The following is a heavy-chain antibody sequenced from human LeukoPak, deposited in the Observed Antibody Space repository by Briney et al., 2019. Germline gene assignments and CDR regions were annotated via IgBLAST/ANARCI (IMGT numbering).Heavy chain of an antibody. D-gene: IGHD1-26*01. Sequence: SETLSLTCTVSGGSISSYYSSWIRHSPGKGLERIGYIYYSGSTNSNPSLRSRVTISVDTSRNQFSLRLSSVTAADTAVYYCASGFGMGAVMFDYWGQGTLVTVSS. CDR1: GGSISSYY. CDR3: ASGFGMGAVMFDY. CDR2: IYYSGST. V-gene: IGHV4-59*01. J-gene: IGHJ4*02.